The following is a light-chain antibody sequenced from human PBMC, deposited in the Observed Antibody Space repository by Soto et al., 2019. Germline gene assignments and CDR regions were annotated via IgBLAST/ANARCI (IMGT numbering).Light chain of an antibody. J-gene: IGKJ2*01. V-gene: IGKV3-15*01. CDR2: GAS. Sequence: DIVMTQSPATLSVSPGETAALSCRAGQSVVRNFAWYEQKPGQAPRLLIYGASTRATDIPARFRGSGSGTEFNLTISSLQSEDFAIYYFQQYNKWPYTFGQGTKLEIK. CDR3: QQYNKWPYT. CDR1: QSVVRN.